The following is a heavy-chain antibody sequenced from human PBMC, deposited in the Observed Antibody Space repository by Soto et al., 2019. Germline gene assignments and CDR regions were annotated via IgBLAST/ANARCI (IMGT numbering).Heavy chain of an antibody. J-gene: IGHJ4*02. CDR2: ISPKSNYK. V-gene: IGHV3-11*06. D-gene: IGHD2-21*01. CDR3: VRGGGGGQFDS. Sequence: GGSLRLSCEVSGFTFSDFYMSWIRQSPGKGLEWLSYISPKSNYKQYAESVKGRHTISRDNAKNSLSLQMNSLRVEDTAVYYCVRGGGGGQFDSWGQGTLVTVSS. CDR1: GFTFSDFY.